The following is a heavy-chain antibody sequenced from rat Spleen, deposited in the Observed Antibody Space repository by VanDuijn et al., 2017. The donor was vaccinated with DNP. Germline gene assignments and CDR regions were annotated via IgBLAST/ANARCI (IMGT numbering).Heavy chain of an antibody. CDR2: INPDGGTT. V-gene: IGHV5-58*01. J-gene: IGHJ4*01. Sequence: EVQLVETGGGSVQPGRSLKLSCVASGFTFSGYWMFWIRQAPGKGLEWVASINPDGGTTHYSDSVRGRFTISRDDARNTLSMQMNSLRSEDTATYYCTRVGDYHDGGDGDVLDAWGQGTSVTVSS. CDR3: TRVGDYHDGGDGDVLDA. D-gene: IGHD1-12*02. CDR1: GFTFSGYW.